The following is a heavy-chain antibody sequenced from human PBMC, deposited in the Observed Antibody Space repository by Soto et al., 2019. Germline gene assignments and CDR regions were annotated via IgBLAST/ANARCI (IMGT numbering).Heavy chain of an antibody. D-gene: IGHD6-19*01. CDR2: AYYTGST. V-gene: IGHV4-59*01. Sequence: PSETLSLTCSGSGGSISGSYWSWIRQSPGKGLEWLGYAYYTGSTNYSPSLRSRVSISVDTSKNEFSLRLSSVTAADTAVYFCARSVAVPGAHIDYWGQGTQVTVSS. CDR3: ARSVAVPGAHIDY. CDR1: GGSISGSY. J-gene: IGHJ4*02.